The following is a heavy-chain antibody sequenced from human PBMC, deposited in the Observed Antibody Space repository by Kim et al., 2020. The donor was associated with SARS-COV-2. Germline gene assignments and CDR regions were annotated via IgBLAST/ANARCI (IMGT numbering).Heavy chain of an antibody. J-gene: IGHJ4*02. CDR1: GFTFSSYS. D-gene: IGHD6-13*01. CDR2: ISSSSSYI. CDR3: ARALAAAGTCVY. Sequence: GGSLRLSCAASGFTFSSYSMNWVRQAPGKGLEWVSSISSSSSYIYYADSVKGRFTISRDNAKNSLYLQMNSLRAEDTAVYYCARALAAAGTCVYWGQGTLVTVSS. V-gene: IGHV3-21*01.